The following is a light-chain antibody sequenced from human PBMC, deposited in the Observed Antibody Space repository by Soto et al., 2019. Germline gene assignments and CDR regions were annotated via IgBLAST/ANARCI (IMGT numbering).Light chain of an antibody. CDR2: DAS. J-gene: IGKJ1*01. CDR3: QQYNVYGT. CDR1: QPISHW. Sequence: DIQMTQSPSTLSASVGDRVTITCRASQPISHWLAWYQQKPGNVPKLLIYDASNLESGVPFRFSGSGSGTEFTLTINSLQPDDFATDYCQQYNVYGTFGQGTKVELK. V-gene: IGKV1-5*01.